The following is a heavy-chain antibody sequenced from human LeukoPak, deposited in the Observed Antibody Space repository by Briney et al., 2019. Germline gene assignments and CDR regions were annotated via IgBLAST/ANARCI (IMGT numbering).Heavy chain of an antibody. CDR2: IWYDGSNK. Sequence: GGSLRLSGAASGFTFSSYGMHWVRQAPGKGLEWVAVIWYDGSNKYYADSVKGRFTISRDNSKNTLYLQMNSLRAEDAAVYYCAKDPRGSYSRDYYYYMDVWGKGTTVTVSS. CDR1: GFTFSSYG. V-gene: IGHV3-33*06. J-gene: IGHJ6*03. CDR3: AKDPRGSYSRDYYYYMDV. D-gene: IGHD1-26*01.